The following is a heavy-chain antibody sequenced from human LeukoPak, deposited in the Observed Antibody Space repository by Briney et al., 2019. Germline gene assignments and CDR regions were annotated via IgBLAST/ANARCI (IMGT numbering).Heavy chain of an antibody. J-gene: IGHJ4*02. CDR1: GGSLSGYY. CDR3: ARHEGVIEHYYFDY. CDR2: IYYSGNT. D-gene: IGHD3-10*01. Sequence: PSETLSLTCAVYGGSLSGYYWGWIRQPPGKGLEWIGSIYYSGNTYYNPSLKSRVTISVDTSKNQFSLKLSSVTAADTAVYYCARHEGVIEHYYFDYWGQGTLVTVSS. V-gene: IGHV4-39*01.